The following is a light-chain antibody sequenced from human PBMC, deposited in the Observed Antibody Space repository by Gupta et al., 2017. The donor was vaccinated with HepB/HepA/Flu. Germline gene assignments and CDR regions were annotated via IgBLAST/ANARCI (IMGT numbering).Light chain of an antibody. Sequence: EIVLTQSPATLSLSPGARATLSCRASQSVSSYFAWYPQKPVQAPRLLIYDASNRATDIPAMCSGSGSGTVYTIIISSVQPEDVAVYCCQRVNYWLTFGEGTKVEIK. CDR3: QRVNYWLT. V-gene: IGKV3-11*01. CDR1: QSVSSY. CDR2: DAS. J-gene: IGKJ4*02.